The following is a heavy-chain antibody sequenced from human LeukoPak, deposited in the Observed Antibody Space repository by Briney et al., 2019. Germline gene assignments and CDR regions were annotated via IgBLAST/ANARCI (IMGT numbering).Heavy chain of an antibody. D-gene: IGHD5-24*01. J-gene: IGHJ4*02. CDR1: GFTFSRHG. CDR3: AKDDAWLQYND. V-gene: IGHV3-23*01. Sequence: GRSLRLSCVASGFTFSRHGMNWVRQAPGKGLEWVSGISPSGDIKYYVDSVKGRFTVSRDNSKNTLYLQINSLRDEDTAVYYCAKDDAWLQYNDWGQGTLVTVSS. CDR2: ISPSGDIK.